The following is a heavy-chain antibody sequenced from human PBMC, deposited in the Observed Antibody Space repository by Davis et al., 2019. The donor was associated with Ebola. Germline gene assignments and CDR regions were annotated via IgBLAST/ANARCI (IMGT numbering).Heavy chain of an antibody. CDR3: ARTVSWSYYSALDY. CDR1: GYGFSDYW. D-gene: IGHD1-26*01. V-gene: IGHV5-51*01. J-gene: IGHJ4*02. Sequence: GESLKISCEGSGYGFSDYWIAWVRQRPGKGLEWMGIIKPGNSDTRYNPSFQGQVTISADMSFSTAYLQWSSLEASDTAMYYCARTVSWSYYSALDYWGQGTLVTVSS. CDR2: IKPGNSDT.